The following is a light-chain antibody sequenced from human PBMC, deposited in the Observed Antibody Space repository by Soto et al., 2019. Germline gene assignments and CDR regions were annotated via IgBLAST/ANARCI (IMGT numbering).Light chain of an antibody. V-gene: IGLV1-47*01. CDR2: RNN. CDR3: EPGDDSLSGVG. Sequence: QSVLTQPPSASGTPGQRVTISCSGSSSNIGSNYVYWYQPLPGTAPKLLIYRNNQRPSGVPDRCSGSRSGTSASLSISGLRSEAEADYYSEPGDDSLSGVGFGGG. J-gene: IGLJ2*01. CDR1: SSNIGSNY.